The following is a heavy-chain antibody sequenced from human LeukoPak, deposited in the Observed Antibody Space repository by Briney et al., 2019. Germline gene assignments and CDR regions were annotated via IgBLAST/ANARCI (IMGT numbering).Heavy chain of an antibody. D-gene: IGHD1-20*01. CDR3: ASALYPYNWNGEFSAIDP. V-gene: IGHV3-33*01. CDR2: IWYDGSNK. CDR1: GFTFSSYG. J-gene: IGHJ5*02. Sequence: GGSLRLSCAASGFTFSSYGMHWVRQAPGKGLEWVAVIWYDGSNKYCADSVKGRFTISRDNSKNTLYLQMNSLRAEDTAVYYCASALYPYNWNGEFSAIDPWGQGTLVTVSS.